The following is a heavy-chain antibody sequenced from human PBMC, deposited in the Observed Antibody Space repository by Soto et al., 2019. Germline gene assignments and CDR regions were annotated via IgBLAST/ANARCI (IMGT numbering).Heavy chain of an antibody. V-gene: IGHV1-18*01. J-gene: IGHJ6*02. CDR2: SSAYNGNT. D-gene: IGHD3-9*01. Sequence: ASEKVSCKASGYTVTSYGISWVRQAPGQGLEWMGWSSAYNGNTNYAEKLQGRVTMTTDTSTSTAYMELRSLSSDDTAVYYGARGGFRYFDWLRYGMDVWGQGTTVTVSS. CDR1: GYTVTSYG. CDR3: ARGGFRYFDWLRYGMDV.